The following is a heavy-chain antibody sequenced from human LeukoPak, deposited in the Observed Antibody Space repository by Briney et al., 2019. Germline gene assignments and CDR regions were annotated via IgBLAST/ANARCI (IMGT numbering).Heavy chain of an antibody. CDR2: IYYSGST. CDR3: ARQMGRGPFDY. J-gene: IGHJ4*02. Sequence: SETLSLTCTVSGGSISSSSYYWGWIRQPPGKGLEWIGSIYYSGSTYYNPSLKSRVTISVDTSKNQFSLKLSSVTAADTAVYYCARQMGRGPFDYWGQGTLVTVPS. V-gene: IGHV4-39*01. CDR1: GGSISSSSYY. D-gene: IGHD3-10*01.